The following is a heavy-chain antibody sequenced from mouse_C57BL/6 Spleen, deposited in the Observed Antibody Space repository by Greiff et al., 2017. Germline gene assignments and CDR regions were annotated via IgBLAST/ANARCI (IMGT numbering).Heavy chain of an antibody. Sequence: QVQLQQPGAELVKPGASVKLSCKASGYTFTSYWMQWVNQRPGQGLEWIGEIDPSDSYTNYNQKFKGKATLTVDTASSTAYMQLSSLTSEDSAVYYCARGADSSGPDYWGQGTTLTVSS. CDR1: GYTFTSYW. J-gene: IGHJ2*01. CDR3: ARGADSSGPDY. CDR2: IDPSDSYT. D-gene: IGHD3-2*02. V-gene: IGHV1-50*01.